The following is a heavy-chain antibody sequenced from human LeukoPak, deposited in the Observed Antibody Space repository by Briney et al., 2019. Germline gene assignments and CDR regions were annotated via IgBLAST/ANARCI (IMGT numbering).Heavy chain of an antibody. J-gene: IGHJ4*02. D-gene: IGHD1-26*01. CDR2: IRSKANSDAP. CDR1: GFTFSGSA. V-gene: IGHV3-73*01. Sequence: GGSLRLSCAASGFTFSGSAVHWVRQASGKGLEWVGRIRSKANSDAPVYAASVRGRFTISRDDSKNTLYLQMNSLRAEDTAVYYCAGAPNVDGSFDYWGQGTLVTVSS. CDR3: AGAPNVDGSFDY.